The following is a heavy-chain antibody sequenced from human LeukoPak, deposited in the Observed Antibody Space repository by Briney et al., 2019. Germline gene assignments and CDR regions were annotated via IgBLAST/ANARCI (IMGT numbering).Heavy chain of an antibody. J-gene: IGHJ5*02. V-gene: IGHV3-21*01. CDR1: GFTFSSYS. CDR2: ISSSSTYI. CDR3: AKDRRDIVATMIETSTAQFDP. D-gene: IGHD5-12*01. Sequence: GSLRLSCAASGFTFSSYSMNWVRQAPGKGLEWVSSISSSSTYIYYADSVKGRFTISRDNAKNSLYLQMNSLRAEDTAVYYCAKDRRDIVATMIETSTAQFDPWGQGTLVTVSS.